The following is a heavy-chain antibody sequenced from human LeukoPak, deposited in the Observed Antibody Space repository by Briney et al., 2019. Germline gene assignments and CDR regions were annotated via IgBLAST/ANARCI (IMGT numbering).Heavy chain of an antibody. J-gene: IGHJ4*02. Sequence: GGSLRLSCAASRFTFSRYGMHWVRQAPGKGLEWVAVIWYDGSNKHYADSVKGRFTISRDNSNNTLYLQMNSLRAEDTAVYYCARDRIVGATRGGDFDYWGQGTLVTVSS. CDR1: RFTFSRYG. CDR3: ARDRIVGATRGGDFDY. CDR2: IWYDGSNK. V-gene: IGHV3-33*01. D-gene: IGHD1-26*01.